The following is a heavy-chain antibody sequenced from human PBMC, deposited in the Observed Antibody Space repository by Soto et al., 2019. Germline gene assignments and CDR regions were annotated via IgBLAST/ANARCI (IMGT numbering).Heavy chain of an antibody. Sequence: LSRSGDMSGRRFATGSYTCNRTPPSPSRSLEWLGRTYYRSKWFDDYAVSVKSRITISPDMYNNRISLQLNSVTPDDTAVYYCVRLIGNSWLDSWGQGTLVTVSS. CDR2: TYYRSKWFD. V-gene: IGHV6-1*01. J-gene: IGHJ5*01. CDR1: GRRFATGSYT. D-gene: IGHD2-8*01. CDR3: VRLIGNSWLDS.